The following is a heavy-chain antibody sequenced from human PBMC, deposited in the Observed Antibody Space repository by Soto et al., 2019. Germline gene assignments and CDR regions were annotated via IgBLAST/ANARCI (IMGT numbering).Heavy chain of an antibody. CDR1: GGSISSSNW. CDR3: ARTPWDGYAGYYFDY. J-gene: IGHJ4*02. Sequence: QVQLQESGPGLVKPSGTLSLTCAVSGGSISSSNWWSWVRQPPGKGLAWIGEIYHSGSTNYNPSPKSRVTISVDKSKNQFSLKLRSVAAADTAVDSCARTPWDGYAGYYFDYWGQGTLVTVSS. CDR2: IYHSGST. D-gene: IGHD1-26*01. V-gene: IGHV4-4*02.